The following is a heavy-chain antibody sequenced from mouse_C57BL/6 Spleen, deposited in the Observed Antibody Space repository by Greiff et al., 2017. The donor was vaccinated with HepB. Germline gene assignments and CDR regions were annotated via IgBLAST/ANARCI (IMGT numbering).Heavy chain of an antibody. V-gene: IGHV1-69*01. CDR1: GYTFTSYW. CDR2: IDPSDSYT. Sequence: VQLQQPGAELVMPGASVKLSCKASGYTFTSYWMHWVKQRPGQGLEWIGEIDPSDSYTNYNQKFKGKSTLTVDKSSSTAYMQLSSLTSEDSAVYYCARYDWYFDVWGTGTTVTVSS. J-gene: IGHJ1*03. CDR3: ARYDWYFDV.